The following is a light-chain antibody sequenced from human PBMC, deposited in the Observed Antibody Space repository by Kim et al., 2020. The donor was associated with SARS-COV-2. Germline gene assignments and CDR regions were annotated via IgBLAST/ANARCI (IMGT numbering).Light chain of an antibody. J-gene: IGLJ1*01. V-gene: IGLV3-1*01. Sequence: PGRTATITCSGDKLGDKYACWYQQKPGQSPVLVIYQDSKRPSGIPARFSGSNSGNTATLTISGTQAMDEADYYCQAWDSSTFYVFGTGTKVTVL. CDR3: QAWDSSTFYV. CDR2: QDS. CDR1: KLGDKY.